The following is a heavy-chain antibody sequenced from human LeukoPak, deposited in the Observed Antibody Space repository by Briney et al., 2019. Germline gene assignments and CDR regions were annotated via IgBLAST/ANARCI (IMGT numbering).Heavy chain of an antibody. CDR2: ISWNSGSI. J-gene: IGHJ4*02. D-gene: IGHD6-13*01. Sequence: GRFLRLSCAASGFTFDVYAMHWVRQAPGKGLEWVSGISWNSGSIGYADSVKGRFTISRDNAKNSLYLQMNSLRAEDMALYYCAKGSYSSSWFPFDYWGQGTLVTVSS. V-gene: IGHV3-9*03. CDR3: AKGSYSSSWFPFDY. CDR1: GFTFDVYA.